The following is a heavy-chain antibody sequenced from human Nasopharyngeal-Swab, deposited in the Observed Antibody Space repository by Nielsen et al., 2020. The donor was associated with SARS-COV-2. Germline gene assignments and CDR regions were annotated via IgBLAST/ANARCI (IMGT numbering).Heavy chain of an antibody. Sequence: SETLSLTCAVSGGSFSGYYWSWIRQPPGKGLEWIGEINHSGSTNYNPSLKSRVTISVDTSKNQFSLKLSSVTAADTAVYYCARNIAARGMDVWGKGTTVTVSS. V-gene: IGHV4-34*01. D-gene: IGHD6-6*01. CDR1: GGSFSGYY. CDR2: INHSGST. J-gene: IGHJ6*04. CDR3: ARNIAARGMDV.